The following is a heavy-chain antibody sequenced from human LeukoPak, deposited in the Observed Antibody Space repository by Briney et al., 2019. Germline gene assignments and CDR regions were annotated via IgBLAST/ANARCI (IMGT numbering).Heavy chain of an antibody. D-gene: IGHD5-18*01. Sequence: PSETLSLTCTVSGRSISSSYWSWIRQPAGKGLEWIGRIYSSGSTNYNPSLESRVTMSVDTSKNQFSLKLSSVTAADTAVYYCAGGYSYGSTYYYMDVWGKGTTVTISS. CDR3: AGGYSYGSTYYYMDV. V-gene: IGHV4-4*07. CDR2: IYSSGST. CDR1: GRSISSSY. J-gene: IGHJ6*03.